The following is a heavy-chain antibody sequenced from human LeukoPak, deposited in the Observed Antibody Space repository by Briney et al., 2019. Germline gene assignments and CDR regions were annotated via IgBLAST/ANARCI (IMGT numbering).Heavy chain of an antibody. V-gene: IGHV4-61*02. J-gene: IGHJ3*02. D-gene: IGHD6-19*01. CDR2: IYTNGST. CDR3: ARGGSGWSDGAFYI. Sequence: SQTLSLTCTLASGSISSGSYYWSWIRQPAGKGLEWTGRIYTNGSTHYNPCLKSRVPISLDPSQNQFCLKLSAVTAADTAVYYCARGGSGWSDGAFYIWGQGTMVTVSS. CDR1: SGSISSGSYY.